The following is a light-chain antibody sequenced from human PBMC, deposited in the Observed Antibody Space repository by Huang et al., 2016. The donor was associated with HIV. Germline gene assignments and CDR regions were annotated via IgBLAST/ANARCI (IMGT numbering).Light chain of an antibody. J-gene: IGKJ2*01. Sequence: EIVLTQSPDFQSVTPKEKITITCPVSQSIGSSLHWYQQKPDQSTKLLFKYASQSFSVVPSSFSCSGSGTDFTLTINSLEAEDAATYYCHQSSSLPYTFGQGTKLEIK. CDR1: QSIGSS. V-gene: IGKV6-21*01. CDR3: HQSSSLPYT. CDR2: YAS.